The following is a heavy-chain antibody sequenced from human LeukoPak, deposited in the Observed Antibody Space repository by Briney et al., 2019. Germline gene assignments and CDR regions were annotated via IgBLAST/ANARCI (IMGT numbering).Heavy chain of an antibody. D-gene: IGHD6-13*01. V-gene: IGHV4-34*01. J-gene: IGHJ5*02. CDR3: ARAHKYRIAAAVEYNWFDP. CDR2: INHSGST. Sequence: SETLSLTCAVSGGSFSGYYWNWIRQPPGKGLEWIGEINHSGSTNYNPSLTSRVTISVHTSRNQFSLRLSSVTAADTAVYYCARAHKYRIAAAVEYNWFDPWGQGTLVTVSS. CDR1: GGSFSGYY.